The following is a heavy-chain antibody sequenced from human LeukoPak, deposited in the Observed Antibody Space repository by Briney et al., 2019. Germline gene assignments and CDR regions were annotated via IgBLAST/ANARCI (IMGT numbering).Heavy chain of an antibody. CDR1: GFTFADYA. CDR3: TREEDYYYYMDV. CDR2: IRSKPYGGTT. J-gene: IGHJ6*03. Sequence: GRSLRLSCTASGFTFADYAMRLVRQAPGKGLEWVGFIRSKPYGGTTEYAASVKGRFTISRDDSKNIAYLQMNSLKAEDTAIYYCTREEDYYYYMDVWGKGITVTVSS. V-gene: IGHV3-49*04.